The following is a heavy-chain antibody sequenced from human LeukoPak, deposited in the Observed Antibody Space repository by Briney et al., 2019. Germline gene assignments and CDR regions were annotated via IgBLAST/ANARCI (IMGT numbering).Heavy chain of an antibody. CDR3: ARDLVVGGSPRDY. CDR1: GYTFTGYY. CDR2: INPNSGGT. Sequence: ASVKVSCKASGYTFTGYYMHWVRQAPGQGLEWMGWINPNSGGTNYAQKFQGRVTMTRDTSISTAYMELSRLRSDDQAVYYLARDLVVGGSPRDYWGQGTLVTVSS. D-gene: IGHD1-26*01. V-gene: IGHV1-2*02. J-gene: IGHJ4*02.